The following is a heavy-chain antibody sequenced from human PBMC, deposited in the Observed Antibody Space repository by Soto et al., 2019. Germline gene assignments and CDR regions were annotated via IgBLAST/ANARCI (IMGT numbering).Heavy chain of an antibody. CDR1: GFTFSSYA. J-gene: IGHJ4*02. V-gene: IGHV3-23*01. D-gene: IGHD6-19*01. CDR3: ARRSSGWYFAF. CDR2: ISGSGGST. Sequence: VQVLDSGGGLVQPGGSLRLSCAASGFTFSSYAMNWVRQAPGKGLEWVSVISGSGGSTYYADSVKGQFTISRENSKNTLYLQLNSLRADDTAVYYCARRSSGWYFAFWGQGTVVTVSS.